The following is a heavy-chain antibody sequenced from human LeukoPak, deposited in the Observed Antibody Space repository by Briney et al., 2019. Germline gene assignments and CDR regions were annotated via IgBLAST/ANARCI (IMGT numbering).Heavy chain of an antibody. D-gene: IGHD2-15*01. CDR2: ISAYNGNT. CDR1: GYTFTSYG. Sequence: ASVKVSCKASGYTFTSYGISWVRQAPGQGLEWMGWISAYNGNTNYAQKLQGRVTMTTDTSTSTAYMELRSLRSDDTAVCYCARFGVVVVADNWFDPWGQGTLVTVSS. CDR3: ARFGVVVVADNWFDP. J-gene: IGHJ5*02. V-gene: IGHV1-18*01.